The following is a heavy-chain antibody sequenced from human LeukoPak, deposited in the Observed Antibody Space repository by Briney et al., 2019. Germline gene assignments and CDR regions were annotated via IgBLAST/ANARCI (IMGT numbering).Heavy chain of an antibody. CDR3: AGHYDSTAYSLDY. CDR2: IKQDGSQK. D-gene: IGHD3-22*01. CDR1: GLTFSSYW. Sequence: GGSLRVSCAASGLTFSSYWMTWVRQAPGKGLEWVANIKQDGSQKFYLDSVKGRFTISRDNAKESLFLQMNSLRAEDTAVYYCAGHYDSTAYSLDYWGRGTLVTVSS. V-gene: IGHV3-7*01. J-gene: IGHJ4*02.